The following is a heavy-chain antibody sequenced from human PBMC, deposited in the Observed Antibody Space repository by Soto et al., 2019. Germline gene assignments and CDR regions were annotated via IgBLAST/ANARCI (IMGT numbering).Heavy chain of an antibody. Sequence: GASVKVSCKTSGYTFNIYGISGVLQSAVRGLEWMGWISVYRGNTNYAQKFQGRVTMTTDTSTSTAYMELTSLRFDDTAVYYCVRSAMAGDYYYYGMDVWGQGTTVTVSS. J-gene: IGHJ6*02. CDR1: GYTFNIYG. V-gene: IGHV1-18*01. CDR2: ISVYRGNT. CDR3: VRSAMAGDYYYYGMDV. D-gene: IGHD6-19*01.